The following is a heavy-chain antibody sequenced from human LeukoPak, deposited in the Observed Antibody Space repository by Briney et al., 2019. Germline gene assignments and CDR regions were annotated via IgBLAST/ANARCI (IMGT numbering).Heavy chain of an antibody. J-gene: IGHJ2*01. Sequence: SETLSLTCTVSGGSISSYYWSWIRQPPGKGLEWIGYIYYSGSTTYNPSLKSRVTISVDTSKNQFSLKLSSVTAADTAVYYCARRTYFDLWGRGTLVTVSS. V-gene: IGHV4-59*08. CDR2: IYYSGST. CDR3: ARRTYFDL. CDR1: GGSISSYY.